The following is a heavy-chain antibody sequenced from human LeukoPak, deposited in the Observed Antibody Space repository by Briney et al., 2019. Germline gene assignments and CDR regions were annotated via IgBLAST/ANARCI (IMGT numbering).Heavy chain of an antibody. Sequence: ASVKVSCKASGYTFTGYYMHWVRPAPGQGLEWMGWINPNSGGTNYAQKFQGRVTMTRDTSISTAYMELSRLRSDDTAVYYCARDAPTRWSAIVNWFDPWGQGTLVTVSS. D-gene: IGHD3-22*01. CDR2: INPNSGGT. V-gene: IGHV1-2*02. CDR1: GYTFTGYY. CDR3: ARDAPTRWSAIVNWFDP. J-gene: IGHJ5*02.